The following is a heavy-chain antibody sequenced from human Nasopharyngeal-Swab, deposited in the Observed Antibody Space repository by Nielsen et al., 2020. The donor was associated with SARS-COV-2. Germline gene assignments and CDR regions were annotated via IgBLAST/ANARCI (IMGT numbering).Heavy chain of an antibody. J-gene: IGHJ6*02. CDR3: ARVSRYSSSWQYYYGMDV. V-gene: IGHV4-59*12. D-gene: IGHD6-13*01. Sequence: GSLRLSCTVSGGSISSYYWSWIRQPPGKGLEWIGYIYYSGSTYYNPSLKSRVTISVDRSKNQFSLKLSSVTAADTAVYYCARVSRYSSSWQYYYGMDVWGQGTTVTVSS. CDR1: GGSISSYY. CDR2: IYYSGST.